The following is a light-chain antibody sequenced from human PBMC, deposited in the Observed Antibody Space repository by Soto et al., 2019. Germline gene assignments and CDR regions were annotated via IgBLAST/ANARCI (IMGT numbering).Light chain of an antibody. J-gene: IGKJ4*01. CDR1: QSVSGNY. CDR3: HQYGSSPLPGGSPLP. V-gene: IGKV3-20*01. CDR2: GAS. Sequence: ENVLTQSPGTLSLSPGERATLSCRASQSVSGNYLAWYQHKPGQAPRLLIYGASSRATGIADRFSGSGSGTDFTLTISRLAPEGFAVYYCHQYGSSPLPGGSPLPFGGGTKVEIK.